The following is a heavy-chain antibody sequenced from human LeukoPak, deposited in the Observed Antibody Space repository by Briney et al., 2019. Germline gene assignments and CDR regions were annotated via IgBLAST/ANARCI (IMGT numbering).Heavy chain of an antibody. CDR3: TRDPHALDY. J-gene: IGHJ4*02. CDR1: GFTFSSYS. V-gene: IGHV3-48*01. CDR2: ITSSSSPI. Sequence: GGSLRLSCAASGFTFSSYSMNWVRQAPGKGLEWVSYITSSSSPIYYADSVKGRFTISRDNAKNSLYLQMNSLRGEDTAVYYCTRDPHALDYWGQGTLVTVSS.